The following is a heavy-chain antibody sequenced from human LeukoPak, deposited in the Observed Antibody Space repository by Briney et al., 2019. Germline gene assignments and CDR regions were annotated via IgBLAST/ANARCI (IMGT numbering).Heavy chain of an antibody. CDR3: ARVPLAGFWSDYYRNWFDP. J-gene: IGHJ5*02. CDR2: MNPNSGNT. Sequence: GASVTVSCKASGYTFTSYDINWVRQATGQGLEWMGWMNPNSGNTGCAQKFQGRVTMTRNTSISTAYMELSSLRSEDTAVYYCARVPLAGFWSDYYRNWFDPWGQGTLVTVSS. CDR1: GYTFTSYD. D-gene: IGHD3-3*01. V-gene: IGHV1-8*01.